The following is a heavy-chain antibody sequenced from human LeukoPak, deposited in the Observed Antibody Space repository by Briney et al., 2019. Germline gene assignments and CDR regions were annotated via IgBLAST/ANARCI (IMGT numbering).Heavy chain of an antibody. J-gene: IGHJ4*02. CDR2: IYYSGST. V-gene: IGHV4-30-4*08. CDR1: GGSISSGDYY. Sequence: SETLSLTCTVSGGSISSGDYYWSWIRQPPGKGLEWIGYIYYSGSTYYNPSLKSRVTISVDTSKNQFSLKLSSVTAADTAVYYCARTEDSSGFDYWGQGTLVTVSP. D-gene: IGHD3-22*01. CDR3: ARTEDSSGFDY.